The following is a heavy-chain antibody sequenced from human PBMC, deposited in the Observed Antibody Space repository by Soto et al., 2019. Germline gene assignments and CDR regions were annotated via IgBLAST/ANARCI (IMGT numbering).Heavy chain of an antibody. D-gene: IGHD6-19*01. CDR2: IYYSGST. CDR3: ARHAGYSRGWDWFDH. Sequence: PSETLSLTCTVSGGSISTYYWTWIRQPPGKGLEWIGYIYYSGSTNYSPSLKSRVTISVDTSKNQFSLKLSSVTAADTAVYYCARHAGYSRGWDWFDHWGQGTLVT. J-gene: IGHJ5*02. V-gene: IGHV4-59*01. CDR1: GGSISTYY.